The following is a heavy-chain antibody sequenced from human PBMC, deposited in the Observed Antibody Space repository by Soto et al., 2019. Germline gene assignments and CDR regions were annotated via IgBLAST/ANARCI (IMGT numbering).Heavy chain of an antibody. D-gene: IGHD3-10*01. CDR1: GGSISSSSYY. CDR2: IYYSGST. CDR3: ARDLWFGELSAENWFDP. Sequence: SETLSLTCTVSGGSISSSSYYWGWIRQPPGKGLEWIGYIYYSGSTNYNPSLKSRVTISVDTSKNQFSLKLSSVTAADTAVYYCARDLWFGELSAENWFDPWGQGTLVTVSS. J-gene: IGHJ5*02. V-gene: IGHV4-61*01.